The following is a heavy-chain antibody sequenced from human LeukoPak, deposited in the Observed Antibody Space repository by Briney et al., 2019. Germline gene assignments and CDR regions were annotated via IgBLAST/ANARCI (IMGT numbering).Heavy chain of an antibody. J-gene: IGHJ4*02. CDR3: ARAEWELIDY. V-gene: IGHV1-46*01. CDR2: INPSGGST. Sequence: ASVKVSGKASGYTFASYYMHWVRQAPGQGLEWMGIINPSGGSTSYAQKFQGRVTMTRDMSTSTVYMELSSLRSEDTAVYYCARAEWELIDYWGQGTLVTVSS. CDR1: GYTFASYY. D-gene: IGHD1-26*01.